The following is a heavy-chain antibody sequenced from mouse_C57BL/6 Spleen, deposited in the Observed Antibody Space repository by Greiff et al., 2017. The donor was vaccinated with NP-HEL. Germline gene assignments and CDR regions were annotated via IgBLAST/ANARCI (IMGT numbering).Heavy chain of an antibody. V-gene: IGHV1-39*01. J-gene: IGHJ1*03. CDR3: ARHLGSRGYFDV. CDR1: GYSFTDYN. Sequence: VHVKQSGPELVKPGASVKISCKASGYSFTDYNMNWVKQSHGKSLEWIGVINPNYGTTSYNQKFKGKATLTVDQSSSTAYMQLNSLTSEDSSVYYCARHLGSRGYFDVWGTGTTVTVSS. D-gene: IGHD3-1*01. CDR2: INPNYGTT.